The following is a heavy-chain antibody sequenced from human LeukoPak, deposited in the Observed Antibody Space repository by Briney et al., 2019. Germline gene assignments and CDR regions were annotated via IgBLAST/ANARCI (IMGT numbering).Heavy chain of an antibody. D-gene: IGHD6-13*01. CDR3: AKDDVAKAAAGTGLSFDY. V-gene: IGHV3-23*01. Sequence: GGSLRLSCAASGFTFSSYAMSWIRQAPGKGLEWVSAISGSGGSTYYADSVKGRFTISRDNSKNTLYLQMNSLRAEDTAVYYCAKDDVAKAAAGTGLSFDYWGQGTLVTVSS. CDR1: GFTFSSYA. CDR2: ISGSGGST. J-gene: IGHJ4*02.